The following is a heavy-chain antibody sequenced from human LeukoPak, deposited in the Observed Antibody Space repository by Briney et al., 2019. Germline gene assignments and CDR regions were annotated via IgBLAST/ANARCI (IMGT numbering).Heavy chain of an antibody. CDR1: GFTFSDAW. D-gene: IGHD4-17*01. CDR3: TTPTTVTTLDAFDI. J-gene: IGHJ3*02. CDR2: IRSKADGGTT. Sequence: GGSLRLSCTASGFTFSDAWMSWIRQAPGKGLEWVGRIRSKADGGTTDYAAPVKGRFTLSRDDSKSTLYLQTNSLKTEDTAVYYCTTPTTVTTLDAFDIWGQGTMVTVSS. V-gene: IGHV3-15*01.